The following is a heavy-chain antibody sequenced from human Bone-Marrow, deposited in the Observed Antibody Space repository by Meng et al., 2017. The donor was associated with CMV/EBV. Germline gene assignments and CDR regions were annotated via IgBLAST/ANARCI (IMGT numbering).Heavy chain of an antibody. Sequence: LRLSCTVSGGSISSSSYYWGWIRQPPGKGLEWIGSIYYSGSTYYNPSLKSRVTISVDTSKNQFSLKLSSVTAADTAVYYCARHSPGLYDILTGYYSGGHFDYWGQGTRVTVSS. CDR3: ARHSPGLYDILTGYYSGGHFDY. J-gene: IGHJ4*02. V-gene: IGHV4-39*01. D-gene: IGHD3-9*01. CDR2: IYYSGST. CDR1: GGSISSSSYY.